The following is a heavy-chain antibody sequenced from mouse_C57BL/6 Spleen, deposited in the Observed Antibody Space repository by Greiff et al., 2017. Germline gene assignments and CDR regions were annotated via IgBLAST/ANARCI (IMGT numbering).Heavy chain of an antibody. CDR1: GYTFTDYE. J-gene: IGHJ1*03. CDR2: IDPETGGT. CDR3: TSQAYYSKGGYFDV. Sequence: LQESGAELVRPGASVTLSCKASGYTFTDYEMHWVKQTPVHGLEWIGAIDPETGGTAYNQKFKGKAILTADKSSSTAYMELRSLTSEDSAVYYCTSQAYYSKGGYFDVWGTGTTVTVSS. V-gene: IGHV1-15*01. D-gene: IGHD2-5*01.